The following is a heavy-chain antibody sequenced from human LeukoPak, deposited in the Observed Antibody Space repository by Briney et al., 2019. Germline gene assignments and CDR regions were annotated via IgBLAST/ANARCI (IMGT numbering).Heavy chain of an antibody. CDR3: ARDKAYYYYGMDV. J-gene: IGHJ6*02. Sequence: GRSLRLSCAASGFTFSSYAMHWVRQAPGKGLEWVAVISYDGSNKYYADSVKGRFTISRDNSKNTLYLQMNSLRAGDTAVYYCARDKAYYYYGMDVWGQGTTVTVSS. CDR2: ISYDGSNK. CDR1: GFTFSSYA. V-gene: IGHV3-30-3*01.